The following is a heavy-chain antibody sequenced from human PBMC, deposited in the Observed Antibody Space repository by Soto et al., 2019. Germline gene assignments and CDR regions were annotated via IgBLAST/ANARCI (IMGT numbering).Heavy chain of an antibody. D-gene: IGHD5-12*01. CDR1: GFTFSSYA. CDR3: AKDLTRDGYIGFSALDI. CDR2: IRGSGGNT. J-gene: IGHJ3*02. V-gene: IGHV3-23*01. Sequence: EVQLLESGGGLVQPGGSLRLSCAASGFTFSSYAMNWVRQAPGKGLGWVSTIRGSGGNTYYADSVKGRFTISRDNSKHTLYLQMHSLRAEDTAIYYCAKDLTRDGYIGFSALDIWGQGTAVTVSS.